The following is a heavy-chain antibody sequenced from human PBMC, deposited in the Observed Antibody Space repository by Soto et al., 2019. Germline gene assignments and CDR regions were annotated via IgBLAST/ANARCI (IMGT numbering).Heavy chain of an antibody. Sequence: QVQLQESGPGLVKPSQTLSLTCTVSGGSISSDGYYWSWIRQHPGKGLEWIGYIYYSGNTYYNPSPKSRVTISVDTSKNQFSLKLSSVTAADTAVYYCARARITIFGVARGPEAYFDYWGQGTLVTVSS. CDR2: IYYSGNT. CDR3: ARARITIFGVARGPEAYFDY. V-gene: IGHV4-31*03. CDR1: GGSISSDGYY. J-gene: IGHJ4*02. D-gene: IGHD3-3*01.